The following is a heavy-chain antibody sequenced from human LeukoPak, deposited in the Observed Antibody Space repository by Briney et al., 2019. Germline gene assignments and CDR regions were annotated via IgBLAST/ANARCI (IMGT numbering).Heavy chain of an antibody. CDR3: ARKQYYYDSSGYSNWFDP. J-gene: IGHJ5*02. Sequence: SETLSLTCTVSGGSISSSSYYWGWIRQPPGKGLEWIGSIYYSGSTYYNPSLKSRVTISVDTSKNQSSLKLSSVTAADTAVYYCARKQYYYDSSGYSNWFDPWGQGTLVTVSS. V-gene: IGHV4-39*01. CDR1: GGSISSSSYY. D-gene: IGHD3-22*01. CDR2: IYYSGST.